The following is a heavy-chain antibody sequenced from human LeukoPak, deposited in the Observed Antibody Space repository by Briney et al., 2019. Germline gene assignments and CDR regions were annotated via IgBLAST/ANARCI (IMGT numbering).Heavy chain of an antibody. CDR1: GGSVTSGGFY. V-gene: IGHV4-39*01. Sequence: LETLSLTCSVSGGSVTSGGFYWDWLRQPPGKGPEWIATIYYTGSTYYNPSLNSRVTVSIDTSKNQFSLRLTSVTATDTAVYHCARHSGSGSLSRPFDPWGQGTLVTVSS. CDR2: IYYTGST. CDR3: ARHSGSGSLSRPFDP. D-gene: IGHD3-10*01. J-gene: IGHJ5*02.